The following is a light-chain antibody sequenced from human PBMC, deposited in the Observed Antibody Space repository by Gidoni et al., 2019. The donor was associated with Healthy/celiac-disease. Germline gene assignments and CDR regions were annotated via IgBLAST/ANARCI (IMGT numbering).Light chain of an antibody. CDR2: DAS. V-gene: IGKV1-33*01. CDR3: QQYDNLPPT. CDR1: QDISNY. J-gene: IGKJ4*01. Sequence: DSQMTQSPSSLSASVGDRVTITCQASQDISNYLNWYQQKPGKAPKLLIYDASNLETGVPSRFSGSGSGTDFTFTISSLQPEDIATYSCQQYDNLPPTFXGXTKVEIK.